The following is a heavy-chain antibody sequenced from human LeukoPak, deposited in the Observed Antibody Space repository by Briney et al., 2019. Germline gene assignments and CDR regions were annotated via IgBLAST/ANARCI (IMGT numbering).Heavy chain of an antibody. CDR1: RFFFSSYA. D-gene: IGHD3-3*01. CDR2: ISSDGTNK. J-gene: IGHJ4*02. V-gene: IGHV3-30-3*01. Sequence: GGSLRLSCAASRFFFSSYAMHWVRQAPGKGLEWLAVISSDGTNKYYADSVKGRFTISRDNSKNTLYLQMNSLRVEDTAVYYCARCRENDFWSGSPVDYWGQGTLVTVSS. CDR3: ARCRENDFWSGSPVDY.